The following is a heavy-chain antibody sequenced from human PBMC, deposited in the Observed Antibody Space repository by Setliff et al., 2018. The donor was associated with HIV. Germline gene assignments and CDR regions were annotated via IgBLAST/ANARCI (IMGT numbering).Heavy chain of an antibody. D-gene: IGHD3-22*01. CDR3: ASRVYYYDSSGYLRGEGFDP. V-gene: IGHV4-39*01. Sequence: ETLSLTCTVSGGSISNSRYYWSWIRQPPGKGLEWIGSIYYSGSTYYNPSLKSRVTISVDTSKNQFSLKLSSVTAADAAVYYCASRVYYYDSSGYLRGEGFDPWGQGTLVTVSS. CDR1: GGSISNSRYY. J-gene: IGHJ5*02. CDR2: IYYSGST.